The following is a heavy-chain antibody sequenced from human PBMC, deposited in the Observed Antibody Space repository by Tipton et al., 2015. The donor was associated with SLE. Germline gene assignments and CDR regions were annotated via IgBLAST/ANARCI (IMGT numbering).Heavy chain of an antibody. D-gene: IGHD3-10*02. V-gene: IGHV4-34*01. J-gene: IGHJ2*01. CDR3: ARDVEGSVWYFDL. Sequence: TLSLTCTVYNGSSTVYYWTWIRQPPGKGLEWIGEIAHRGTTNYNPSLKSRVTMSVDTSKNQFSLKLSSVTAADTAVYYCARDVEGSVWYFDLWGRGTLVTVSS. CDR1: NGSSTVYY. CDR2: IAHRGTT.